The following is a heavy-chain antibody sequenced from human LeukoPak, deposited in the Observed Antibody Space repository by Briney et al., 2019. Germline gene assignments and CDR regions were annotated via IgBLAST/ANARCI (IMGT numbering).Heavy chain of an antibody. J-gene: IGHJ4*02. D-gene: IGHD3-10*01. CDR1: GYTFTRYG. V-gene: IGHV1-3*01. CDR2: INAGNGNT. CDR3: ARDGGRSSYYGSGYFDY. Sequence: ASVKVSCKASGYTFTRYGISWVRQAPGQRLEWMGWINAGNGNTKYSQKFQGRVTITRDTSASTAYMELSSLRSEDTAVYYCARDGGRSSYYGSGYFDYWGQGTLVTVSS.